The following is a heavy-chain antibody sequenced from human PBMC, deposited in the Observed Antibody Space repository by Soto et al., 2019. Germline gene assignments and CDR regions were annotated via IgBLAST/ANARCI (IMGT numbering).Heavy chain of an antibody. Sequence: GGSLRLSCAASGFTFSSYNMNWVRQAPGKGLEWVSSISSASSYVYYADSVKGRFTISRDNARNSLCLQMNSLRAEDTAVYYCARTKGDYYGLDVWGQGTTVTV. CDR1: GFTFSSYN. V-gene: IGHV3-21*01. CDR3: ARTKGDYYGLDV. CDR2: ISSASSYV. J-gene: IGHJ6*02. D-gene: IGHD3-10*01.